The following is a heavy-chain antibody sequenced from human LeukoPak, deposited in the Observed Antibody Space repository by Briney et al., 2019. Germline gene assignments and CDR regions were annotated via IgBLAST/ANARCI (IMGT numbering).Heavy chain of an antibody. CDR3: TTAIIVVVPAAMGRLYYFDY. CDR1: GFTFSNAW. D-gene: IGHD2-2*01. Sequence: GGSLRLSCAASGFTFSNAWMSWVRQAPGKGLERVGRIKSKTDGGTTDYAAPVKGRFTISRDDSKNTLYLQMNSLKTEDTAVYYCTTAIIVVVPAAMGRLYYFDYWGQGTLVTVSS. J-gene: IGHJ4*02. CDR2: IKSKTDGGTT. V-gene: IGHV3-15*01.